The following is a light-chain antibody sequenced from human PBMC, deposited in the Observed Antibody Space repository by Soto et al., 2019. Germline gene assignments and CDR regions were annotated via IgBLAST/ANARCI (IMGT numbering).Light chain of an antibody. CDR2: EVS. J-gene: IGLJ1*01. V-gene: IGLV2-23*02. Sequence: SVLTQPAPVSGSPGQSITLSCTGTSIDVGSYNLVSWYQQHPGKAPKLMIYEVSKRPSGVSNRFSGSKSGNTASLTISGLQAEDEADYYCCSYAGSSYVFGTGTKVTVL. CDR3: CSYAGSSYV. CDR1: SIDVGSYNL.